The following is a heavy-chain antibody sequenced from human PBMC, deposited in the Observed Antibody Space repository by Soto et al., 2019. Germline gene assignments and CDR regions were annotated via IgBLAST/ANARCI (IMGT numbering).Heavy chain of an antibody. CDR1: GYTFTRYG. CDR2: ISAYNGNT. Sequence: ASVKVSCKASGYTFTRYGISRVRQAPGQGLEWMGWISAYNGNTNYAQKLQGRVTMTTDTSTSTAYMELRSLRSDDTAVYYCARIWYRGSGSYPQTNWFDPWGKGTLVTVYS. CDR3: ARIWYRGSGSYPQTNWFDP. V-gene: IGHV1-18*01. J-gene: IGHJ5*02. D-gene: IGHD3-10*01.